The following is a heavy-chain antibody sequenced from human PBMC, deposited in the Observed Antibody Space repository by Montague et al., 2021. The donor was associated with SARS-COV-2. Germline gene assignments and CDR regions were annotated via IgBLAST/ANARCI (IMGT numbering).Heavy chain of an antibody. V-gene: IGHV4-61*02. D-gene: IGHD5-12*01. CDR1: GGSISSDSYY. CDR3: ARAVIGSGYAFAYFDF. CDR2: VYTTGST. Sequence: TLSLTCTVSGGSISSDSYYWSWIRQPAGKGLEWIGRVYTTGSTNYNPSLKSRVTISGDTSRNQFSLRLTSVTAADTAMYYCARAVIGSGYAFAYFDFWGQGVLVTVSS. J-gene: IGHJ4*02.